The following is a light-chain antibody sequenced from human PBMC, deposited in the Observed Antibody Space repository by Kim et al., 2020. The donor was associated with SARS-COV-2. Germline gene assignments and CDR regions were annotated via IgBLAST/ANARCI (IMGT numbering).Light chain of an antibody. CDR3: QQSYMTPFT. Sequence: DIQMTQSPSSLSASVGDRVTITCRTTQSISSHLNWYQQKPGRAPKLLTSAASTLQGGVPSRFSGSGSVTDFTLTISSLQPEDFATYFCQQSYMTPFTFGPVTKVDIK. J-gene: IGKJ3*01. V-gene: IGKV1-39*01. CDR2: AAS. CDR1: QSISSH.